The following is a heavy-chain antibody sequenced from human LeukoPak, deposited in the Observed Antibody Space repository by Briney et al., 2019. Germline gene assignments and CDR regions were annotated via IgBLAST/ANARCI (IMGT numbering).Heavy chain of an antibody. CDR2: ISAYNGNT. Sequence: ASVNVSCKASGYTFTSYGISWVRQAPGQGLEWMGWISAYNGNTNYAQKLQGRVTMTTDTSTSTAYMELRSLRSDDTAVYYCARELSRFLELDYWGQGTLVTVSS. V-gene: IGHV1-18*01. J-gene: IGHJ4*02. CDR3: ARELSRFLELDY. D-gene: IGHD3-3*01. CDR1: GYTFTSYG.